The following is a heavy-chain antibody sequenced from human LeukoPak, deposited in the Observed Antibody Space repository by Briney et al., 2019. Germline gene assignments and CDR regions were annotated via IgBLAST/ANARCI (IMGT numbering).Heavy chain of an antibody. D-gene: IGHD2-21*01. Sequence: PGKSLRLSCAASGFTFSSYAMHWVRQAPGKGLEWVAVISYDGSNKYYADSVKGRFTISRDNSKNTLYLQMNSLRAEDTAVYYCARAFREVTTSYCVDNSCFFFDHWGQGSLVTVSS. CDR3: ARAFREVTTSYCVDNSCFFFDH. CDR1: GFTFSSYA. J-gene: IGHJ4*02. V-gene: IGHV3-30-3*01. CDR2: ISYDGSNK.